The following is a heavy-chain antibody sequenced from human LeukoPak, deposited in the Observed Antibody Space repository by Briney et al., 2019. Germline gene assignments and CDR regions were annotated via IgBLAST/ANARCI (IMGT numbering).Heavy chain of an antibody. V-gene: IGHV3-33*06. CDR2: IWYDGSNK. CDR1: GFTFSSYG. J-gene: IGHJ4*02. CDR3: AKGSGVWGSYRGIDY. Sequence: GGSLRLSCAASGFTFSSYGMHWVRQAPGKGLEWVAVIWYDGSNKYYADSVKGRFTISRDNSKNTLYLQMNSLRAEDTGVYYCAKGSGVWGSYRGIDYWGQGTLVTVSS. D-gene: IGHD3-16*02.